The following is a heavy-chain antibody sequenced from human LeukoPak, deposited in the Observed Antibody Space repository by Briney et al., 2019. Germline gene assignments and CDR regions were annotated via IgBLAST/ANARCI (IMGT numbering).Heavy chain of an antibody. CDR3: ARAAVNLHPNHYYYMDV. Sequence: ASVKVSCKASGYTFTSYDINWVRQATGQGLEWMGWMNPYNGNTGYAQKFEGRVIMTRDTSIITAYLELSSLTSEDTAVYYCARAAVNLHPNHYYYMDVWGKGTTVTVSS. J-gene: IGHJ6*03. V-gene: IGHV1-8*01. CDR1: GYTFTSYD. CDR2: MNPYNGNT.